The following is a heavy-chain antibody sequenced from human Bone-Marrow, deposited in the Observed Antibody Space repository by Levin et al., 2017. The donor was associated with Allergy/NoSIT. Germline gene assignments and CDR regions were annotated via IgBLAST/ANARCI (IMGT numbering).Heavy chain of an antibody. CDR2: IRTTSRT. CDR1: GFTFSDYY. Sequence: KSGGSLRLSCAASGFTFSDYYMTWIRQAPGKGLEWVASIRTTSRTQYADSVRGRFTISRDNTKNSLSLEMLSLRAEDTAVYYCACAVDTTMENSLDYWGQGTLVTVSS. J-gene: IGHJ4*02. V-gene: IGHV3-69-1*01. CDR3: ACAVDTTMENSLDY. D-gene: IGHD5-18*01.